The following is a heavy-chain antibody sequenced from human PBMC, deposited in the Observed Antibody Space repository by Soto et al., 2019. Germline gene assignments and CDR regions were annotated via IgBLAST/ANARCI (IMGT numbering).Heavy chain of an antibody. Sequence: PSETLSLTCTVSGGSISSGGYYWSWIRQHQGKGLEWVGYSYYTGSSYYNPSLKSRVTISVDASKNQLSLRLASVTAADTAVYYCARDLRGYSRYDYLDYWGQGIPVTVSS. CDR2: SYYTGSS. J-gene: IGHJ4*02. V-gene: IGHV4-31*03. CDR1: GGSISSGGYY. D-gene: IGHD5-12*01. CDR3: ARDLRGYSRYDYLDY.